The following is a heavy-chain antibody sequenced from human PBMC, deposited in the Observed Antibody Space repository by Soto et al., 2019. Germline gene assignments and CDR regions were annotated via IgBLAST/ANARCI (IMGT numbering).Heavy chain of an antibody. CDR1: GFSVSNGW. CDR3: STDEWE. V-gene: IGHV3-15*05. CDR2: IKSKIDGGTT. Sequence: EVQLVEYGGVLVKPGRSLRLSCADSGFSVSNGWMSWVRQAPGKGLEWVGRIKSKIDGGTTDYAAHVKGRFTISRDDSKNTLYLQMHSLQTEDTAVYYCSTDEWEWGQGTLVTVSS. D-gene: IGHD1-26*01. J-gene: IGHJ4*02.